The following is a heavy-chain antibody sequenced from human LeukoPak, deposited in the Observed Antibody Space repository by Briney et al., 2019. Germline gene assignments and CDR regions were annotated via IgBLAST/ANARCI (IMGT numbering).Heavy chain of an antibody. CDR1: GFTFSSYW. CDR2: IKQDGSEK. V-gene: IGHV3-7*01. J-gene: IGHJ4*02. Sequence: GGSLGLSCAASGFTFSSYWMSWVRQAPGKGLEWVANIKQDGSEKYYVDSVKGRFTISRDNSKNTLYLQMNSLRAEDTAVYYCAKDRADSSSWYRRRGYFDYWGQGTLVTVSS. D-gene: IGHD6-13*01. CDR3: AKDRADSSSWYRRRGYFDY.